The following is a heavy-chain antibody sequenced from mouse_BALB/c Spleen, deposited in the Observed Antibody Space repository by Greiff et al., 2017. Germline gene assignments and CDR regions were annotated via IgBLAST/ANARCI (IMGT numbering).Heavy chain of an antibody. J-gene: IGHJ2*01. CDR1: GFTFSSYT. CDR2: ISNGGGST. V-gene: IGHV5-12-2*01. Sequence: EVKLVESGGGLVQPGGSLKLSCAASGFTFSSYTMSWVRQTPEKRLEWVAYISNGGGSTYYPDTVKGRFTISRDNAKNTLYLQMSSLKSEDTAMYYCARRGYLDYWGQGTTLTVSS. CDR3: ARRGYLDY.